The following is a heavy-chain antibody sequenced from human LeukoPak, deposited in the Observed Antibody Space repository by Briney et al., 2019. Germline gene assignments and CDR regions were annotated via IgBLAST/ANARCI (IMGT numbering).Heavy chain of an antibody. CDR1: GGSFSGYY. CDR2: INHSGST. V-gene: IGHV4-34*01. Sequence: PSETLSLTCAVYGGSFSGYYWSWIRQPPGKGLEWIGEINHSGSTNYNPSLKSRVTISVDTSKNQFSLKLSSVTAADTAVYYCARGRSGGSSCPLDYWGQGTLVTVSS. J-gene: IGHJ4*02. D-gene: IGHD6-13*01. CDR3: ARGRSGGSSCPLDY.